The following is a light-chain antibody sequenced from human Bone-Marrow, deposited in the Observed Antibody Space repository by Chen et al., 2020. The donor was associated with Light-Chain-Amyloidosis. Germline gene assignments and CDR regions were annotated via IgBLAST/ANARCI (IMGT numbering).Light chain of an antibody. CDR1: SSDVGGYNY. CDR3: QSYQGSSQGV. CDR2: DVS. V-gene: IGLV2-11*01. J-gene: IGLJ3*02. Sequence: QSALTQPRSVSGSPGQSVTISCTGTSSDVGGYNYVSWYQQHPGKAPKLMIYDVSKRPSGVPDRFSGSKSGNTASLTISGLKTEDEADYYCQSYQGSSQGVFGGGTKLTVL.